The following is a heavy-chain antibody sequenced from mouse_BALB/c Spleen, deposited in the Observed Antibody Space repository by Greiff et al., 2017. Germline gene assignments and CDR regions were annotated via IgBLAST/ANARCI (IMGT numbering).Heavy chain of an antibody. CDR1: GYAFTNYL. Sequence: VKLMESGAELVRPGTSVKVSCKASGYAFTNYLIEWVKQRPGQGLEWIGVINPGSGGTNYNEKFKGKATLTADKSSSTDYMQLSSLTSDDSAVYFWARSGYYTFADWGQGTLVTGSA. V-gene: IGHV1-54*01. CDR3: ARSGYYTFAD. CDR2: INPGSGGT. D-gene: IGHD2-12*01. J-gene: IGHJ3*01.